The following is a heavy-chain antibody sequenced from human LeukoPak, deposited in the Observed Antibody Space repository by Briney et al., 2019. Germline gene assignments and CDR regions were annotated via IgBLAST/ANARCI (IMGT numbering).Heavy chain of an antibody. V-gene: IGHV4-61*09. J-gene: IGHJ4*02. CDR2: IHGSGNT. CDR3: ARLYGGNSNNYYCDY. CDR1: GGSVNSGSTA. Sequence: SETLSLTCTVSGGSVNSGSTAWSWIRQPAGKGLEWIGHIHGSGNTDYNPSLKSRVTISVDTSKNQFSLKLSSVTAADTAVYYCARLYGGNSNNYYCDYWGQGTLVTVSS. D-gene: IGHD4-23*01.